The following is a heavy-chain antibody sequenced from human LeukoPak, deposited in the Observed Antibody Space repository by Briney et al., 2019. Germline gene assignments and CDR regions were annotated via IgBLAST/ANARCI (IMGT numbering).Heavy chain of an antibody. CDR3: ARDEAVAVDY. V-gene: IGHV4-38-2*02. J-gene: IGHJ4*02. Sequence: SETLSLTCAVSGYSISSGYYWGWIRQPPGKGLEWIGSIYHSGSTYYNPSLKSRVTISVDMSKNQFSLKLSSVTAADTAVYYCARDEAVAVDYWGQGTLVTVSS. CDR1: GYSISSGYY. D-gene: IGHD6-19*01. CDR2: IYHSGST.